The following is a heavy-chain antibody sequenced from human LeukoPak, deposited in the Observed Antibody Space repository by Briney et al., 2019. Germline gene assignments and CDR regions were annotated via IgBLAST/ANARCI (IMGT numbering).Heavy chain of an antibody. J-gene: IGHJ4*02. CDR1: GGSISNYY. Sequence: SETLSLTCIVSGGSISNYYWSWIRQPPGKGLEWIGEINHSGSTNYNPSLKSRVTISVGTSKNQFSLKLSSVTAADTAVYYCATSGGTLGPTNYFAYWGQGTLVTVSS. CDR2: INHSGST. V-gene: IGHV4-34*01. CDR3: ATSGGTLGPTNYFAY. D-gene: IGHD3-16*01.